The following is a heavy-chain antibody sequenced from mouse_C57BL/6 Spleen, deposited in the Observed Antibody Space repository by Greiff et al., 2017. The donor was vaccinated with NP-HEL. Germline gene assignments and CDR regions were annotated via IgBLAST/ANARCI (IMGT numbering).Heavy chain of an antibody. CDR3: ARKEGYGNYEAFAY. CDR2: IHPNSGST. J-gene: IGHJ3*01. Sequence: QVQLKQSGAELVKPGASVKLSCKASGYTFTSYWMHWVKQRPGQGLEWIGMIHPNSGSTNYNEKFKSKATLTVDKSSSTAYMQLSSLTSEDSAVYYCARKEGYGNYEAFAYWGQGTLVTVSA. CDR1: GYTFTSYW. D-gene: IGHD2-1*01. V-gene: IGHV1-64*01.